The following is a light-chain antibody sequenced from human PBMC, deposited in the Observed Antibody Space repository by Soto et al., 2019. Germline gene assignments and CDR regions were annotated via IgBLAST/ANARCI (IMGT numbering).Light chain of an antibody. CDR2: DAI. J-gene: IGKJ4*01. V-gene: IGKV1-33*01. Sequence: DIQMTQSPSSLSASVGDRVTITCQASQDISNYLNWYQHKPGKAPKLLIYDAINLETGIPSRFSGNGSGTDFTVTISSLQPEDIATYYCQRYDNVPLTFGGGTRVEIK. CDR3: QRYDNVPLT. CDR1: QDISNY.